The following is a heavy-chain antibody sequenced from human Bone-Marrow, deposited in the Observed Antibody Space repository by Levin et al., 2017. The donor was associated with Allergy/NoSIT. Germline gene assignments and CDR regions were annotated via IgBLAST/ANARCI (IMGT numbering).Heavy chain of an antibody. D-gene: IGHD3-22*01. Sequence: ESLKISCTVSGDSISSSDYYWGWIRQTPGKGLEWIGSIYYSGSTNYKPSLKSRVTITVDTFKNQFSLRLGSVTATDTAVYYCARLGYYYEASGYSIDYWGQGTLVTVSA. CDR1: GDSISSSDYY. J-gene: IGHJ4*02. CDR2: IYYSGST. V-gene: IGHV4-39*01. CDR3: ARLGYYYEASGYSIDY.